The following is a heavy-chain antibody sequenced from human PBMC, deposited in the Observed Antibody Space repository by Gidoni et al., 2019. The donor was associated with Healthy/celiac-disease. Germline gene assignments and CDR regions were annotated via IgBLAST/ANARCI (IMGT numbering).Heavy chain of an antibody. CDR2: IYYSGRT. J-gene: IGHJ4*02. CDR3: ARREGYCSGGSCYGGIDC. V-gene: IGHV4-39*01. D-gene: IGHD2-15*01. CDR1: GGSISSSSYY. Sequence: QLQLQVSGPGLVTPSATLSLTCTASGGSISSSSYYWGWLRQPPGKGLEWIGSIYYSGRTYYNPSLKSRVTISVDTSKNQFSLKLSSVTAADTAVYYCARREGYCSGGSCYGGIDCWGQGTLVTVSS.